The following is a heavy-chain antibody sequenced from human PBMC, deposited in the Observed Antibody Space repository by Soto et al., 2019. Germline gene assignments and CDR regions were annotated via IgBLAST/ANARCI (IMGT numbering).Heavy chain of an antibody. J-gene: IGHJ5*02. CDR1: GGSISSYY. V-gene: IGHV4-59*01. CDR3: ARGETSHDFWRENWFDP. CDR2: IYYSGSN. Sequence: SETLSLTFTVSGGSISSYYWSWIRQPPGKGLEWIGYIYYSGSNNYNPSLKSLVTISVDTSKNQFSLKLSSVTAADTAVYYCARGETSHDFWRENWFDPWGQGTLVTVSS. D-gene: IGHD3-3*01.